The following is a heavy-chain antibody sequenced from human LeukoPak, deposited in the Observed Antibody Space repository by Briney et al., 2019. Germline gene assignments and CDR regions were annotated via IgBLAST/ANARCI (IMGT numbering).Heavy chain of an antibody. V-gene: IGHV4-34*01. CDR1: GGSFSGYY. D-gene: IGHD6-19*01. J-gene: IGHJ4*02. Sequence: SETLSLTCAVYGGSFSGYYWSWIRQPPGKGLEWIGEINHSGSTNYNPSLKSRVTISVDTSKNQFSLKLSSVTAADTAVYYCAGGARARYMAVAGTTIDYWGQGTLVTVSS. CDR2: INHSGST. CDR3: AGGARARYMAVAGTTIDY.